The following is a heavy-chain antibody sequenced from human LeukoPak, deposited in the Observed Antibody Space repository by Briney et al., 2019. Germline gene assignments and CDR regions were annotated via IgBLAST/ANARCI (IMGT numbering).Heavy chain of an antibody. CDR1: GGSISSSTYY. D-gene: IGHD4-17*01. CDR3: ARLKSSYGDYYFDY. V-gene: IGHV4-39*01. Sequence: PSETLSLTCTVSGGSISSSTYYWGWIRQPPGKGLEWLGNIYYSGRTYHNPSLKNRLTISVDTSRNQFSLNLRSVTAADTAVYYCARLKSSYGDYYFDYWGQGTLVTVSS. CDR2: IYYSGRT. J-gene: IGHJ4*02.